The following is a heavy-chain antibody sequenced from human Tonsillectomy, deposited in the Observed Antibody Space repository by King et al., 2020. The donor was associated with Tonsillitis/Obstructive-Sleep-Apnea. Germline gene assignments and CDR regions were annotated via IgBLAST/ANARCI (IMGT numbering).Heavy chain of an antibody. Sequence: VQLVESGGGVVQPGRSLRLSCAASGFTFSSYAMHWVRQAPGKGLEWVAVISYDGSNKYYADSVKGRFTISRDNSKNTLYLQMNSLRAEDTAVYYCARDYDFWSGSDAFDIWGQGTMVTVSS. V-gene: IGHV3-30*01. CDR1: GFTFSSYA. J-gene: IGHJ3*02. CDR3: ARDYDFWSGSDAFDI. D-gene: IGHD3-3*01. CDR2: ISYDGSNK.